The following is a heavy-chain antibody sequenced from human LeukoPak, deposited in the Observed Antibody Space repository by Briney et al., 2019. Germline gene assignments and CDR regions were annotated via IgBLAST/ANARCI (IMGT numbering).Heavy chain of an antibody. CDR1: GFTFSSYG. Sequence: PGRSLRLSCAASGFTFSSYGMHWVRRAPGKGLEWVAVISYDGSNKYYADSVKGRFTISRDNSKNTLYLQMNSLRAEDTAVYYCAKGPPGFDYWGQGTLVTVSS. CDR3: AKGPPGFDY. CDR2: ISYDGSNK. V-gene: IGHV3-30*18. D-gene: IGHD1-14*01. J-gene: IGHJ4*02.